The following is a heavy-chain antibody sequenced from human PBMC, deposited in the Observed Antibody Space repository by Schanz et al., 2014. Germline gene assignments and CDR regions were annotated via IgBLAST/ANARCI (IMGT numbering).Heavy chain of an antibody. Sequence: QVQLVQSGPAVKKPGASMKVSCLASGYSFTGYYMHWVRQAPGQGLEWMGWINPNSGGTNYAQKFQGRVTMTRDTSISPAYMELSRLRSDDTAVYYCARAGQDFEYSSLSPIWYFDLWGRGTLVTVSS. CDR2: INPNSGGT. J-gene: IGHJ2*01. D-gene: IGHD6-6*01. CDR3: ARAGQDFEYSSLSPIWYFDL. V-gene: IGHV1-2*02. CDR1: GYSFTGYY.